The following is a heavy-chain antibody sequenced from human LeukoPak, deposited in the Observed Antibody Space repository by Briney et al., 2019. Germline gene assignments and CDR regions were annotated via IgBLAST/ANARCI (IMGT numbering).Heavy chain of an antibody. CDR2: INPNSGGT. CDR1: GFTFTSYY. Sequence: ASVKVSLQASGFTFTSYYMHWVRQAPGQGLEWMGWINPNSGGTNYAQKFQGRVTMTRDTSISTAYMELSRLRSDDTAVYYCARYKGSFRVAAAILFWGQGTLVTVSS. D-gene: IGHD6-13*01. J-gene: IGHJ4*02. V-gene: IGHV1-2*02. CDR3: ARYKGSFRVAAAILF.